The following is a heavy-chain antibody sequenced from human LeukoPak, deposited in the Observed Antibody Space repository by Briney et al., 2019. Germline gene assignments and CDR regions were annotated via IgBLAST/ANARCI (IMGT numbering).Heavy chain of an antibody. V-gene: IGHV6-1*01. CDR3: ARVENVLSINLLVPPAETQSYFDY. Sequence: SQTLSLTCAISGDSVSSNSAAWNWIRQSPSRGLEWLGRTYYRSKWYNDYAVSVKSRIPINPDTSNNQFSLQLSSVTPEDTAVYYCARVENVLSINLLVPPAETQSYFDYWGQGTLVTVSS. J-gene: IGHJ4*02. CDR2: TYYRSKWYN. CDR1: GDSVSSNSAA. D-gene: IGHD2-2*01.